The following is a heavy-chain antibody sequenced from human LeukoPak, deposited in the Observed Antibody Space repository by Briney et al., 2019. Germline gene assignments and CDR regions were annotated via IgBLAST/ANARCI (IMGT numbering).Heavy chain of an antibody. CDR3: AREMSPARTTLVAD. Sequence: GASVTVSCKASGYIFTGYWIHWVRQAPGQGLEWMGFINPNSGNTNYAQKFQGRVTMTRDTSINTAYMELNGLTGDDTAVYYCAREMSPARTTLVADWGQGTLVTVSS. CDR1: GYIFTGYW. D-gene: IGHD1-1*01. CDR2: INPNSGNT. V-gene: IGHV1-2*02. J-gene: IGHJ4*02.